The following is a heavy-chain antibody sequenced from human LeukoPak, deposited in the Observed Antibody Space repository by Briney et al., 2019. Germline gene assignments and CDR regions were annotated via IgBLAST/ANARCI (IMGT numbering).Heavy chain of an antibody. D-gene: IGHD1-26*01. J-gene: IGHJ4*02. Sequence: PGGSLRLSCVASGFTFDDFAMHWVRQAPGKGLEWVSGISWNSGNIDYADSVKGRFTISRDNAKNSLYLQMNSLRREDTALYYCAKVHLPVGATAVGHYFDHWGQGSLVTVSS. CDR2: ISWNSGNI. CDR3: AKVHLPVGATAVGHYFDH. V-gene: IGHV3-9*01. CDR1: GFTFDDFA.